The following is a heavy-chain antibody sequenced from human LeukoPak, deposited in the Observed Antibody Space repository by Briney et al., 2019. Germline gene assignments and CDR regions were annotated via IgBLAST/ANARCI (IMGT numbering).Heavy chain of an antibody. D-gene: IGHD3-22*01. CDR1: GYTFTSYG. Sequence: ASVKVSCKASGYTFTSYGISWVRQAPGQGLEWMGWISAYNGNTNYAQKLQGRVTMTTDTSTSTAYMELRSLRSDDTAVYYCARDPRLYYCDSSGYHAFDIWGQGTMVTVSS. CDR3: ARDPRLYYCDSSGYHAFDI. J-gene: IGHJ3*02. V-gene: IGHV1-18*01. CDR2: ISAYNGNT.